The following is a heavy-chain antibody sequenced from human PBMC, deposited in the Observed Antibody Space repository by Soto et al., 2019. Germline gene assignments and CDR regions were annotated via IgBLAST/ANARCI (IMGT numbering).Heavy chain of an antibody. CDR3: AKTKRYMFRGSPGAAWPRSSPPARAPEGYGMDV. J-gene: IGHJ6*01. CDR2: MKSSGRH. CDR1: LGSFSAYS. D-gene: IGHD3-10*01. V-gene: IGHV4-34*01. Sequence: SEALTVTWVLYLGSFSAYSWSWIRQHPGEGLARTGAMKSSGRHSDKPSLRSRVTISVDTSRNRFSLKLSSVTAADTAVYYCAKTKRYMFRGSPGAAWPRSSPPARAPEGYGMDVWGQGTPVTVSS.